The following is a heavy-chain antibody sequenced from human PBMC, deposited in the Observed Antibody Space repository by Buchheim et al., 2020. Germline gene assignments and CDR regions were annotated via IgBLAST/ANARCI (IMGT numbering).Heavy chain of an antibody. D-gene: IGHD3-10*01. J-gene: IGHJ4*02. Sequence: QLQLQESGPGLVKPSETLSLTCTVSGGSISSSSYYWGWIRQPPGKGLEWIGSIYYSGSTYYNPSLKSRVTISVDTSKNQFSLKLSSVTAADTAVYYCARHAYYYGSGSRFYPLDYWGQGTL. CDR2: IYYSGST. CDR3: ARHAYYYGSGSRFYPLDY. CDR1: GGSISSSSYY. V-gene: IGHV4-39*01.